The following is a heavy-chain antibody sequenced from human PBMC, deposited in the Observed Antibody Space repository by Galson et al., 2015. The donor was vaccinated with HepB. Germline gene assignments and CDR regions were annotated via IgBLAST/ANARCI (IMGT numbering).Heavy chain of an antibody. J-gene: IGHJ4*02. CDR3: ARDWITMALE. V-gene: IGHV3-21*01. D-gene: IGHD3-10*01. Sequence: SLRLSCAASGFTFTTYGMNWVRQAPGKGPEWVSYISGSSSNIYYADSVRGRFSISRDNAKNSLYLQMNSLRAEDTAVYYCARDWITMALEWGQGTLVTVSS. CDR1: GFTFTTYG. CDR2: ISGSSSNI.